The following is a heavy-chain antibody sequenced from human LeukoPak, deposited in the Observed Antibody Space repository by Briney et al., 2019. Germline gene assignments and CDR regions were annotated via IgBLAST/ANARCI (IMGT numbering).Heavy chain of an antibody. CDR3: AKGNGYSYGRYYFDY. CDR1: GFTFSSYA. CDR2: ITASGGNT. V-gene: IGHV3-23*01. D-gene: IGHD5-18*01. Sequence: AGGSLRLSCAASGFTFSSYAMGWVRQAPGKGPEWVSAITASGGNTYYADSVKGRFTISRDNSKNTLYLQVNSLRAEDTAVYYCAKGNGYSYGRYYFDYWGQGTLVTVSS. J-gene: IGHJ4*02.